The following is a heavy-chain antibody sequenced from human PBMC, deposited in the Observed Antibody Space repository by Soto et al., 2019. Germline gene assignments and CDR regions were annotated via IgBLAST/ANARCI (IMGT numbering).Heavy chain of an antibody. CDR1: GGTFSSYA. V-gene: IGHV1-69*01. D-gene: IGHD2-2*01. J-gene: IGHJ6*02. Sequence: QVQLVQSGAEVKKPGSSVKVSCKASGGTFSSYAISWVRQAPGQGLEWMGGIIPIFGTANYAQKFQGRVTITADESTSTAYRELSSLRSEDTAVYYCARARGYCSSTSCSAYYYYYYGMDVWGQGTTVTVSS. CDR3: ARARGYCSSTSCSAYYYYYYGMDV. CDR2: IIPIFGTA.